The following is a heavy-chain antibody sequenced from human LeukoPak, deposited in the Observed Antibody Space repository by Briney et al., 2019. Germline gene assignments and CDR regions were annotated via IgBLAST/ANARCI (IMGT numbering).Heavy chain of an antibody. Sequence: SETLSLTCTVSGGSISSYYLSWIRQPPGKGLEWIGYIYYSGSTNYNPSLKSRVTISVDTSKNQFSLKLSSVTAADTAVYYCARINSSGWYYFDYWGQGTLVTVSS. J-gene: IGHJ4*02. CDR2: IYYSGST. CDR3: ARINSSGWYYFDY. D-gene: IGHD6-19*01. V-gene: IGHV4-59*08. CDR1: GGSISSYY.